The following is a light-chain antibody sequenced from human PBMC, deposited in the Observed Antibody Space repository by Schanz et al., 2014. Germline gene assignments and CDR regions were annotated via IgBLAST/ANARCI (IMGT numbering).Light chain of an antibody. Sequence: QSALTQPRSVSGSPGQSVTISCTGTSSDVGGYDYVSWYQQHPGKAPKFMIYDVSKRPSGVPDRFSGSKSGNTASLTISGLQAEDDADYYCCSYAGSPYVFGTGTKLTVL. CDR3: CSYAGSPYV. CDR2: DVS. V-gene: IGLV2-11*01. J-gene: IGLJ1*01. CDR1: SSDVGGYDY.